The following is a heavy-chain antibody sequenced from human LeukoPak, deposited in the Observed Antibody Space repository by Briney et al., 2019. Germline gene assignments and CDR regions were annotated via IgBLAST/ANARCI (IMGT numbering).Heavy chain of an antibody. CDR2: IYYSGST. Sequence: PSETLSLTCTVSGGSISSYYWSWIRQPPGKGLEWIGHIYYSGSTNYNPSLKSRVTISVDTSKNQFSLKLSSVTAADTAVYYCARHVTATDYFDYWGQGTLVTVSS. V-gene: IGHV4-59*08. CDR1: GGSISSYY. D-gene: IGHD5-12*01. J-gene: IGHJ4*02. CDR3: ARHVTATDYFDY.